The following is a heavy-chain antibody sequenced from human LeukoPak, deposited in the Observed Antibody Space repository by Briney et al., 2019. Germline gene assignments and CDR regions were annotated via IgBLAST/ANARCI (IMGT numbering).Heavy chain of an antibody. CDR3: VRDLTIVGVAQVHY. Sequence: PGGSLRLSCAASGFTFSIYTMNWVRQAPGKGLEWISYISTNSGTIWYADSVKGRFSISRDNAKNSLFLHMNSLRAEDTAVYYCVRDLTIVGVAQVHYWGQGTLVTVSS. J-gene: IGHJ4*02. V-gene: IGHV3-48*01. CDR2: ISTNSGTI. D-gene: IGHD1-26*01. CDR1: GFTFSIYT.